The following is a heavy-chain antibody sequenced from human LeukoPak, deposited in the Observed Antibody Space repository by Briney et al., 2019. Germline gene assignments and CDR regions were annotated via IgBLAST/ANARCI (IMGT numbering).Heavy chain of an antibody. Sequence: ASVKVSCKASGYTFTGYYMHWVRQAPGQGLEWMGWINPNSGGTNYAQKFQGRVTMTRDTSISTAYMELSRLRSDDTAVYYCARDAFRTYYYDSSGYRPTRDYYYYGMDVWGQGTTVTVSS. D-gene: IGHD3-22*01. J-gene: IGHJ6*02. CDR2: INPNSGGT. CDR3: ARDAFRTYYYDSSGYRPTRDYYYYGMDV. V-gene: IGHV1-2*02. CDR1: GYTFTGYY.